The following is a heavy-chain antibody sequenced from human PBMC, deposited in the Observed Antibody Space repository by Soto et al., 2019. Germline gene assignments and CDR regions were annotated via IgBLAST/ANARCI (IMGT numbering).Heavy chain of an antibody. J-gene: IGHJ6*02. CDR3: ARAVGYSGYDYLGGYYYYYGMDV. CDR1: GFTFSSYA. Sequence: GGSLRLSCAASGFTFSSYAMSWVRQAPGKGLEWVSAISTSGGSTFYADSVKGRFTISRDNFKNTLYLQMNSLRAEDTAVYYCARAVGYSGYDYLGGYYYYYGMDVWGQGTTVTVSS. V-gene: IGHV3-23*01. CDR2: ISTSGGST. D-gene: IGHD5-12*01.